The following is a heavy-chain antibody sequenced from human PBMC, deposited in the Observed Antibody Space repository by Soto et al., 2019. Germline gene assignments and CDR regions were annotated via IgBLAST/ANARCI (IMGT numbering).Heavy chain of an antibody. CDR1: GFTFDDYN. D-gene: IGHD3-22*01. CDR3: VKETYYYDVSSYYPLGS. Sequence: GGSLRLSCAASGFTFDDYNMHWVHQAPGKGLEWVSLISRDGTNTNYAESVKGRFTISRDNSKNSLYLQMNSLRTEDTALYYCVKETYYYDVSSYYPLGSWGQGTLVTVSS. J-gene: IGHJ5*02. V-gene: IGHV3-43*01. CDR2: ISRDGTNT.